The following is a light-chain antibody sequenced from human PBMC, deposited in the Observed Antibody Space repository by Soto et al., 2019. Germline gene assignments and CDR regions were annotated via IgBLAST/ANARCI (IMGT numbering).Light chain of an antibody. J-gene: IGLJ1*01. CDR3: QSYDSSLSAHYV. V-gene: IGLV1-40*01. CDR2: GNS. CDR1: SSNIGAGYD. Sequence: QSVLTQPPSVSGAPGQRVTISCTGSSSNIGAGYDVHWYQQLPGTAPKLLIYGNSNRPSAVPDRFSGSKSGTSASLAITGLQAEDEADYYCQSYDSSLSAHYVFGTGTKLTVL.